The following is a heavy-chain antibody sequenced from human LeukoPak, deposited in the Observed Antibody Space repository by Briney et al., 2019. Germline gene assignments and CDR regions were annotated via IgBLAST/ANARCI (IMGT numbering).Heavy chain of an antibody. J-gene: IGHJ4*02. V-gene: IGHV3-66*01. D-gene: IGHD6-13*01. CDR1: GFTISNNY. Sequence: GGSLRLSCVASGFTISNNYMTWVCQAPGKGLECVSIINSGGTTYYADSVKGRFTISRDISKNTLYLQMNSLRTEDTAVYYCARWGIAAAGTFDYWGQGTLVTVSS. CDR3: ARWGIAAAGTFDY. CDR2: INSGGTT.